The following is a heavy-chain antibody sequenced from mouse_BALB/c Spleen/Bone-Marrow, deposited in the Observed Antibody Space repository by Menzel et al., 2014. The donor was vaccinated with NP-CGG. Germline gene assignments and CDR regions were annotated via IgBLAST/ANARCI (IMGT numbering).Heavy chain of an antibody. J-gene: IGHJ4*01. CDR3: TRDGHNYYAMDY. Sequence: QVHVKQSGAELVKPGTSVRLSCKASGYTLTTYYIYWVKQRAGQGLEWIGETNPSNGGTNFNEKYKSKATLTVDKSSSTSYMQLSSLTSEDSAVYYCTRDGHNYYAMDYWGQGTSVTVSS. D-gene: IGHD2-3*01. CDR2: TNPSNGGT. V-gene: IGHV1-53*01. CDR1: GYTLTTYY.